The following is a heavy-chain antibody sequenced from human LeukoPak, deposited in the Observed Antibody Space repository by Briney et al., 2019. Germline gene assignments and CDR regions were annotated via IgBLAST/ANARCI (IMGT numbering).Heavy chain of an antibody. J-gene: IGHJ4*02. CDR3: ASDYGDYVGLRL. CDR1: GFTFSSYG. CDR2: IRYDGSNK. D-gene: IGHD4-17*01. V-gene: IGHV3-30*02. Sequence: GGSLRLSCAASGFTFSSYGMHWVRQAPGKGLEWVAFIRYDGSNKYYADSVKGRFTISRDNSKNTLYLQMNSLRDEDTAVYYCASDYGDYVGLRLWGQGTLVTVSS.